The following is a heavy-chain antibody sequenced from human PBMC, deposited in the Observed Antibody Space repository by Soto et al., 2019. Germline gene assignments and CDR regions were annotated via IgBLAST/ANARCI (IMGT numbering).Heavy chain of an antibody. V-gene: IGHV4-4*02. CDR1: GGSISSSNW. CDR3: ARGADLRYFDAVLYYFDY. J-gene: IGHJ4*02. D-gene: IGHD3-9*01. CDR2: IYHSGST. Sequence: SETLSLTCAVSGGSISSSNWWSWVRQPPGKGLEWIGEIYHSGSTNYNPSLKSRVTISVDKSKNQFSLKLSSVTAADTAVYYCARGADLRYFDAVLYYFDYWGQGTLVTVSS.